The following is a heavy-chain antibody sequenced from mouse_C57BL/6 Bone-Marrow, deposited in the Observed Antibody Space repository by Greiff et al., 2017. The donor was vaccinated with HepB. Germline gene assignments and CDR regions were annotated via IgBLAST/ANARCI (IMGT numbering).Heavy chain of an antibody. CDR1: GFTFSSYA. D-gene: IGHD4-1*01. CDR2: ISDGGSYT. Sequence: DVKLVESGGGLVKPGGSLKLSCAASGFTFSSYAMSWVRQTPEKRLEWVATISDGGSYTYYPDNVKGRFTISRDNAKNDLYLQMSHLKSEDTAMYYCARDWDGGFAYWGQGTLVTVSA. J-gene: IGHJ3*01. CDR3: ARDWDGGFAY. V-gene: IGHV5-4*01.